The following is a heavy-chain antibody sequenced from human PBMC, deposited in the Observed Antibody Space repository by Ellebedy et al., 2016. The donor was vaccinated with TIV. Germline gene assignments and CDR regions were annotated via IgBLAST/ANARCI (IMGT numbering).Heavy chain of an antibody. Sequence: GESLKISCAASGFTFSSYWMSWVRQAPGKGLEWVANIKQDGSEQYYVDSVKGRFTISRDNAKNSLYLQMNSLRVEDTAVYYCARETAVTGSYYFDNWGQGTLVTVSS. CDR3: ARETAVTGSYYFDN. J-gene: IGHJ4*02. V-gene: IGHV3-7*01. D-gene: IGHD6-19*01. CDR2: IKQDGSEQ. CDR1: GFTFSSYW.